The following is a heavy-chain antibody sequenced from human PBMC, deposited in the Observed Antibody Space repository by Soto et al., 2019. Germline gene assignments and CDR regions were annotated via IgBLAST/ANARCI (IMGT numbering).Heavy chain of an antibody. CDR1: GASINSNVRY. CDR2: VFYTGSP. D-gene: IGHD3-16*01. Sequence: SEALSLTCTVAGASINSNVRYWGWVRQSPGKGLEWIASVFYTGSPYHNPSLESRASISVDTSDNQFSLKVTSVTAADTGIYYCARHPFGGYAFDSWGQGTLVTVSS. CDR3: ARHPFGGYAFDS. J-gene: IGHJ4*02. V-gene: IGHV4-39*01.